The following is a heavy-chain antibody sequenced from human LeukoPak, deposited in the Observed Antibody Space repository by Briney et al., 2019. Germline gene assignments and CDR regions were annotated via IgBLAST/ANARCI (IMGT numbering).Heavy chain of an antibody. V-gene: IGHV3-53*01. J-gene: IGHJ4*02. CDR3: ARGTLDN. CDR1: GFSVSTSY. D-gene: IGHD3/OR15-3a*01. Sequence: PGGSLRLSCAAAGFSVSTSYINWVRQAPGKGLEWVSVIYNDGSTKYADSVKARFTISRDNSKNMVYLQMKSLRVEDTAVYYCARGTLDNWGQGTLVTVSS. CDR2: IYNDGST.